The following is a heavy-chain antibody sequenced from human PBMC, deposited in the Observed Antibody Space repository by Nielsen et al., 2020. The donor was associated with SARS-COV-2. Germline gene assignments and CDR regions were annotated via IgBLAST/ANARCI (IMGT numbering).Heavy chain of an antibody. CDR1: GFTFSSYG. CDR2: IWYDGSNK. V-gene: IGHV3-33*01. D-gene: IGHD5-24*01. J-gene: IGHJ4*02. Sequence: GGSLRLSCAASGFTFSSYGMHWVRQAPGKGLEWVAVIWYDGSNKYYADSVKGRFTISRDNSKNTLYLQMNSLRAEDTAVYYCARDRRRRDGWGLSDYWGQGTLVTVSS. CDR3: ARDRRRRDGWGLSDY.